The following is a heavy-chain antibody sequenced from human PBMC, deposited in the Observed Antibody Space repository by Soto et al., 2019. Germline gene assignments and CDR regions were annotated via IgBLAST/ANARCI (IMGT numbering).Heavy chain of an antibody. V-gene: IGHV1-18*04. CDR1: GYTFTTYG. D-gene: IGHD6-13*01. Sequence: QVQLVQSGAEVKEPGASVKVSCKVSGYTFTTYGISWVRQAPGLGLEWLGWITPYNGNADYAQKLQGRVTINTDTSKSKVYVQARSLRSEDTAVYYCERAFLQPFDSWGQGALVTVSS. CDR3: ERAFLQPFDS. CDR2: ITPYNGNA. J-gene: IGHJ4*02.